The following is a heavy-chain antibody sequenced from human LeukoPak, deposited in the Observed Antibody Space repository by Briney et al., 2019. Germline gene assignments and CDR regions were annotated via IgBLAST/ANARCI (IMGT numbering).Heavy chain of an antibody. CDR2: TSNSVSP. D-gene: IGHD5-24*01. CDR3: ANTERWLHWDN. Sequence: SETLSPTCTVSGGSISSSYWSCIRPPPRKGLEWIGHTSNSVSPNYNPSLKSQVTISLDTSKSQFSLRLSSVAAADTAVYYCANTERWLHWDNWGQGSLVTVSS. V-gene: IGHV4-59*08. J-gene: IGHJ4*02. CDR1: GGSISSSY.